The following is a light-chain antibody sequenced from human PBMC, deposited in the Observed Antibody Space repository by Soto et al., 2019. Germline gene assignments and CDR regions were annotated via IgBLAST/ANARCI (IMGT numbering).Light chain of an antibody. Sequence: DIQMTQSPATLSASVGDRVSITCRASQDISRWLAWYQQKPGKAPKVLIWDASSLQRGVPSRFTGSGSGTEFTLTINGLQPDDFATYYCQQYNGYRTWTLGQGTKV. J-gene: IGKJ1*01. V-gene: IGKV1-5*01. CDR1: QDISRW. CDR2: DAS. CDR3: QQYNGYRTWT.